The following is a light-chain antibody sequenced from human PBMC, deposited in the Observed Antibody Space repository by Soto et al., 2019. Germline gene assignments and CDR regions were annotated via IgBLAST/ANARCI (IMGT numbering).Light chain of an antibody. V-gene: IGKV3-11*01. Sequence: ENVLTQSPDTLSLSPGDRASLSCRASQSVSSFLAWYQQKPGQAPRLLIYDASNRATGIPARFSGSGSGTDFTLTISSLEPEDFAVYYCQQHTNWPLTFGGGTKVDIK. J-gene: IGKJ4*01. CDR2: DAS. CDR1: QSVSSF. CDR3: QQHTNWPLT.